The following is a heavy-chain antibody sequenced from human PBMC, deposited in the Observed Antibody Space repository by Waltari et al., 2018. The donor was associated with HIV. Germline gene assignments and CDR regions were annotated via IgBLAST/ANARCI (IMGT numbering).Heavy chain of an antibody. D-gene: IGHD3-22*01. V-gene: IGHV4-34*01. Sequence: QVHLQQWGAGLLKPSETLSLTCAVYGGSFSGYYWSWIRQPPGKGLEWIGEINHSGSTNYNPSLKGRCTISVDTSKNKFSRKLSSVTAADTAVYYCARGGNYYDSSGYLYGMDVWGQGTTVTVSS. J-gene: IGHJ6*02. CDR2: INHSGST. CDR1: GGSFSGYY. CDR3: ARGGNYYDSSGYLYGMDV.